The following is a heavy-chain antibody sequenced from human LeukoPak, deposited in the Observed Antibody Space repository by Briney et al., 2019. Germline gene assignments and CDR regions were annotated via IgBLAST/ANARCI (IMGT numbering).Heavy chain of an antibody. V-gene: IGHV4-59*01. Sequence: SETLCLTCTVSGGSITSSYWSWIRQSPGKGLEWIGYIHYTGSTSYNPSLKSRVTMLIDTSKNQFSLKLSSVTAADTAVYYCARGRYSAGDNWFDPWGQATLVTVSS. CDR3: ARGRYSAGDNWFDP. CDR2: IHYTGST. D-gene: IGHD3-9*01. J-gene: IGHJ5*02. CDR1: GGSITSSY.